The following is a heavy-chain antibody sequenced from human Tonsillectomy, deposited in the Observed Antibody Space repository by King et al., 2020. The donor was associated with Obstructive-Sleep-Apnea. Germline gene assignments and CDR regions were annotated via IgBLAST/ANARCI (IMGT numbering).Heavy chain of an antibody. J-gene: IGHJ4*02. CDR1: GFTFDDYG. V-gene: IGHV3-9*01. CDR2: INWNSGSI. Sequence: VQLVESGGGLVQPGRSLRLSCAASGFTFDDYGMHWVRQAPGKGLEWVSGINWNSGSIGSADSVKGRFIISRDNAKNSLFLQMNSLRPEDTAFYYCAKDRSSGWYSPTDFWGQGTLVTVSS. D-gene: IGHD6-19*01. CDR3: AKDRSSGWYSPTDF.